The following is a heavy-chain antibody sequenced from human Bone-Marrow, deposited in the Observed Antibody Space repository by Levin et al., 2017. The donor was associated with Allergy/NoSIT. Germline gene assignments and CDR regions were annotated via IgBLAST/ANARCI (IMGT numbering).Heavy chain of an antibody. D-gene: IGHD5-12*01. J-gene: IGHJ4*02. CDR2: INPNSGGT. V-gene: IGHV1-2*02. CDR1: GYTFTGYY. CDR3: AREGGYSGYDYDY. Sequence: GESLKISCKASGYTFTGYYMHWVRQAPGQGLEWMGWINPNSGGTNYAQKFQGRVTMTRDTSISTAYMELSRLRSDDTAVYYCAREGGYSGYDYDYWGQGTLVTVSS.